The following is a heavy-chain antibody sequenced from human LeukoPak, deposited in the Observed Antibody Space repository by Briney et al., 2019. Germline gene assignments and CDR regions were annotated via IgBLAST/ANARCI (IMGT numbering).Heavy chain of an antibody. CDR3: AREYYTVRGVFDY. CDR1: GFTFSSYA. V-gene: IGHV3-30*04. D-gene: IGHD3-10*01. Sequence: GGSLRLSCAASGFTFSSYAMHWVRQAPGKGLEWVVVISYDGSNKYYADSVKGRFTISRDNSKNTLYLQMNSLRAEDTAVYYCAREYYTVRGVFDYWGQGTLVTVSS. CDR2: ISYDGSNK. J-gene: IGHJ4*02.